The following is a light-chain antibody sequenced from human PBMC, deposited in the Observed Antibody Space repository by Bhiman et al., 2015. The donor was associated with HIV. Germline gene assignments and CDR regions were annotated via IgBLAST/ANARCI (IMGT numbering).Light chain of an antibody. CDR1: KLGDKY. CDR3: QTWDSDTVI. V-gene: IGLV3-1*01. CDR2: QDS. Sequence: SYELTQPPSVSVSPGQTASITCSGDKLGDKYACWYQQKPGQSPVVVIYQDSKRPSGIPERFSGSNSGITATLSISGTQAADEADYYCQTWDSDTVIFGGGTKLTVL. J-gene: IGLJ2*01.